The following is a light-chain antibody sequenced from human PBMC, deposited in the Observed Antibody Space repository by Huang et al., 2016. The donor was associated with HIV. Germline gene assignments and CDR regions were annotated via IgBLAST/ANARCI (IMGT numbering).Light chain of an antibody. V-gene: IGKV3-15*01. J-gene: IGKJ1*01. CDR2: GPS. CDR1: QSVNNK. Sequence: EIVMTQFPGTVSVSPGERATLSCRASQSVNNKLAWYQQKPGQALRLLIYGPSTRAAGIPARFSGSGSGTEFTLTITSLQSEDFAVYYCQQYNDWPRTFGQGTKVEIK. CDR3: QQYNDWPRT.